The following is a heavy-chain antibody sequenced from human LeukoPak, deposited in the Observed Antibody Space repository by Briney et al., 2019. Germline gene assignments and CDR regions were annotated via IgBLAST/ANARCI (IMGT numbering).Heavy chain of an antibody. CDR1: GGSISSYY. CDR3: ARVSRALFDY. V-gene: IGHV4-59*01. CDR2: IYYSGST. Sequence: PLETLSLTCTVSGGSISSYYSSWIRQPPGKGLEWIGYIYYSGSTNYNPSLKSRVTISVDTSKNQFSLKLSPVTAADTAVYYCARVSRALFDYWGQGTLVTVSS. J-gene: IGHJ4*02.